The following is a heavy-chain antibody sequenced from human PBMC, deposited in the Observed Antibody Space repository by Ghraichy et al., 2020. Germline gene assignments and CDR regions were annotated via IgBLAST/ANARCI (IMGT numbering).Heavy chain of an antibody. V-gene: IGHV6-1*01. CDR2: TYYRSKWYN. CDR1: GDSVSSNSAA. D-gene: IGHD6-6*01. Sequence: SQTLSLTCAISGDSVSSNSAAWNWIRQSPSRGLEYLGRTYYRSKWYNDYAVSVKSRITINADTAKNQFTLQLNSVTPEDTALYYCTRGGSGSSVSNFDYWGQGSLVTVSS. CDR3: TRGGSGSSVSNFDY. J-gene: IGHJ4*02.